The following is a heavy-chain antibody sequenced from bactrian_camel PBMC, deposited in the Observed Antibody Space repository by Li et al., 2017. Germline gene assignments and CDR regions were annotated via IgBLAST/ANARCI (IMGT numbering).Heavy chain of an antibody. V-gene: IGHV3S60*01. CDR1: AYILEQCG. D-gene: IGHD1*01. J-gene: IGHJ4*01. CDR2: LRRDGTT. Sequence: QVQLVESGGGSVQAGGSLKLTCAGSAYILEQCGMGWLRQAPGKEENLVSLRRDGTTVYSDSVKGRFTISQDRTKIILYLQMNDLKGEDTGMYYCAALNSSSGGRFAWCSDFRGQGTQVTVS. CDR3: AALNSSSGGRFAWCSDF.